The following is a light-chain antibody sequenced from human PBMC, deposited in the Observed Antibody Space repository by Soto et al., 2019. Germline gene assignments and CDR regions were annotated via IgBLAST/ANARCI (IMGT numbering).Light chain of an antibody. CDR2: KAS. CDR3: QQYNSYPVT. J-gene: IGKJ4*01. V-gene: IGKV1-5*03. CDR1: QSISSW. Sequence: DIQMTQSPSTLSASVGDRVTITCRASQSISSWLAWYQQKPGKAHKLLIYKASSLESGVPSRFSGSGSGTEFTLTISSLQPDDFATYYCQQYNSYPVTFGGGTKVEIK.